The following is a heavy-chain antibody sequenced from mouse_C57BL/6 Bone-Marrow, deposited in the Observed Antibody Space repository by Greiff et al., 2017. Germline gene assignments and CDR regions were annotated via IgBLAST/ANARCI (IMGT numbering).Heavy chain of an antibody. J-gene: IGHJ3*01. V-gene: IGHV5-16*01. Sequence: EVMLVESEGGLVQPGSSMKLSCTASGFTFSDYYMAWVRQVPEKGLEWVANINYDGSSTYYLDSLKSRFIISRDNAKNILYLQMSSLKSEDTATYYCARLSYYGSSYSWFAYWGQGTLVTVSA. CDR2: INYDGSST. CDR1: GFTFSDYY. D-gene: IGHD1-1*01. CDR3: ARLSYYGSSYSWFAY.